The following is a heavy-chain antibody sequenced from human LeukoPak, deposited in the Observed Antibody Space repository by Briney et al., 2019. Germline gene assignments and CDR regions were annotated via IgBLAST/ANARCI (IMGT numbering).Heavy chain of an antibody. CDR3: ARVGYCSSTSCYDDAFDI. CDR1: GYTFTGYY. CDR2: INPNSGGT. Sequence: APVKVSCKASGYTFTGYYMHWVRQAPGQGLEWMGWINPNSGGTNYAQKFQGRVTMTRDTSISTAYMELSRLRSDDTAVYYCARVGYCSSTSCYDDAFDIWGQGTMVTVSS. D-gene: IGHD2-2*01. J-gene: IGHJ3*02. V-gene: IGHV1-2*02.